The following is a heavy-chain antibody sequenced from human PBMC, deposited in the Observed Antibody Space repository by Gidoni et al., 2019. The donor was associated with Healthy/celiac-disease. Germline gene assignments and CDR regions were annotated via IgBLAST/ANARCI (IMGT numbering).Heavy chain of an antibody. V-gene: IGHV2-5*01. Sequence: QITLKESGPPLVKPTQTLTLPCTFSGFSLSTSGVGVGWLLQPPGKALEWLALIYWNDDKRYSPSLKSRLTITKDTSKNQAVLTMTNMDPVDTATYYCAHRRAGEIAVAGHPVNNWFDPWGQGTLVTVSS. CDR3: AHRRAGEIAVAGHPVNNWFDP. CDR1: GFSLSTSGVG. CDR2: IYWNDDK. D-gene: IGHD6-19*01. J-gene: IGHJ5*02.